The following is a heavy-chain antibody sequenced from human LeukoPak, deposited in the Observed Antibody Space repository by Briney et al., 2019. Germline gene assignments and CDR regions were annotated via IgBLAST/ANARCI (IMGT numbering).Heavy chain of an antibody. CDR1: GFTFSSYP. J-gene: IGHJ4*02. Sequence: PGGSLRLSCAASGFTFSSYPMHWVRQAPGKGLEWLAFISYDGSNKYYADSVKGRFTISRDNSKNTLYLQMNSLRVGDTAVYYCARDRCGYSSTCPFDYWGQGTLVTASS. D-gene: IGHD6-13*01. CDR2: ISYDGSNK. CDR3: ARDRCGYSSTCPFDY. V-gene: IGHV3-30-3*01.